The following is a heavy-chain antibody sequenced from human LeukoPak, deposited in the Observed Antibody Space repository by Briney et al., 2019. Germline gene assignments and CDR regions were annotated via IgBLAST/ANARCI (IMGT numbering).Heavy chain of an antibody. V-gene: IGHV3-30*18. J-gene: IGHJ6*02. CDR1: EFSFSSYD. CDR2: ISSDGSNK. CDR3: AKESGSGQAGYGMDV. Sequence: GGSLRLSCVASEFSFSSYDMHWVRQAPGKGLGWVAIISSDGSNKYYADSVKGRFTISRDNSKNTLYLQMNSLGGEDTAVYHCAKESGSGQAGYGMDVWGQGTTVIVSS. D-gene: IGHD3-10*01.